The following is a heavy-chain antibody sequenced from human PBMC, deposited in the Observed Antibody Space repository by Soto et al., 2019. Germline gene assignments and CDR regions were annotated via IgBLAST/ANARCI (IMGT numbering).Heavy chain of an antibody. J-gene: IGHJ3*02. Sequence: QVQLVQSGAEVKKPGASVKVSCKASGYTFTSYDINWVRQATGHGVEWMGWMNPNSGNRGYAQKFQGRVNMPRNTAISTAYMGLSSLRSENTAVYYCARGINYFGSGGDACAIWGQCTMVTVSS. V-gene: IGHV1-8*01. CDR1: GYTFTSYD. D-gene: IGHD3-10*01. CDR3: ARGINYFGSGGDACAI. CDR2: MNPNSGNR.